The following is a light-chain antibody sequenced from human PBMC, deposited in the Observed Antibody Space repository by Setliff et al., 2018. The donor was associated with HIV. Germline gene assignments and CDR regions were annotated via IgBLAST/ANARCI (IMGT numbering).Light chain of an antibody. Sequence: QSALPQPASVSGSPGQSITISCSGTSSDVGSYNFVSWYQQHPGKAPQLIIYDVSQRPSGVSSRFSGSKSGNTASLTISGLQAEGQADYYCCSYTSSLTYVFGAGTKATVL. CDR3: CSYTSSLTYV. V-gene: IGLV2-14*03. J-gene: IGLJ1*01. CDR1: SSDVGSYNF. CDR2: DVS.